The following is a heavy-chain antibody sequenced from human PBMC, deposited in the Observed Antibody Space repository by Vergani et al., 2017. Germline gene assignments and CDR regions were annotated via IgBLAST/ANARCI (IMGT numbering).Heavy chain of an antibody. D-gene: IGHD1-20*01. CDR3: AKDWGYNWNLYNWFDP. CDR1: GFTFSSYA. Sequence: VQLLESGGGLVQPGRSLRPSCAASGFTFSSYAMSWVRQAPGKGLEWVSAISGSGGSTYYADSVKGRFTISRDNSKNTLYLQMNSLRAEDTAVYYCAKDWGYNWNLYNWFDPWSQGTLVTVSS. V-gene: IGHV3-23*01. J-gene: IGHJ5*02. CDR2: ISGSGGST.